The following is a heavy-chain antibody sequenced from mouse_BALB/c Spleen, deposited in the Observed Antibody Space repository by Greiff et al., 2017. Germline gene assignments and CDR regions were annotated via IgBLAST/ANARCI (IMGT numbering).Heavy chain of an antibody. D-gene: IGHD3-2*01. J-gene: IGHJ4*01. CDR1: GYTFTDYE. CDR2: IDPETGGT. V-gene: IGHV1-15*01. Sequence: VQLQQSGAELVRPGASVTLSCKASGYTFTDYEMHWVKQTPVHGLEWIGAIDPETGGTAYNQKFKGKATLTADKSSSTAYMELRSLTSEDSAVYYCTRDSSGSFYAMDYWGQGTSVTVSS. CDR3: TRDSSGSFYAMDY.